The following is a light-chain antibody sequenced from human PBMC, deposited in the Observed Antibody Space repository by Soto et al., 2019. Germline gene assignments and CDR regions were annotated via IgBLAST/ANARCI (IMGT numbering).Light chain of an antibody. CDR2: GAS. V-gene: IGKV3-15*01. CDR1: QSVSSN. J-gene: IGKJ1*01. CDR3: QQYIAWPE. Sequence: EIVMTQSPATLSVSPGERATLSCRASQSVSSNLAWYQQKPGQAPRLLIYGASTRATGIPARFSGSGSETEFTLTISSLQSEDFAVYYCQQYIAWPEFGQGTKVDIK.